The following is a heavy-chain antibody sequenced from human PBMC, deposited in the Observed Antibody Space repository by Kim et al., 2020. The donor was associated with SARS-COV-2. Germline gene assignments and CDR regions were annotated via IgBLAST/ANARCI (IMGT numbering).Heavy chain of an antibody. CDR3: ARDMGYCSSTSCPTEGYYYYYGMDV. CDR2: INPNSGGT. V-gene: IGHV1-2*06. D-gene: IGHD2-2*01. J-gene: IGHJ6*02. CDR1: GYTFTGYY. Sequence: ASVKVSCKASGYTFTGYYMHWVRQAPGQGLEWMGRINPNSGGTNYAQKFQGRVTMTRDTSISTAYMELSRLRSDDTAVYYCARDMGYCSSTSCPTEGYYYYYGMDVWGQGTTVTVSS.